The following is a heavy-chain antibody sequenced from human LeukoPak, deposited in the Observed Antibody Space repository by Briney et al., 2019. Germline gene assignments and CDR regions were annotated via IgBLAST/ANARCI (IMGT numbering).Heavy chain of an antibody. J-gene: IGHJ4*02. CDR2: ISGYNGKT. CDR1: GYTFSNYN. CDR3: ARDYRDVLLWFGELSK. Sequence: ASVKVSCKASGYTFSNYNIHWLRQAPGQGLEWMGWISGYNGKTNYAQKLQGRVTMTTDTSTSTAYMELRSLRSDDTAVYYCARDYRDVLLWFGELSKWGQGTLVTVSS. D-gene: IGHD3-10*01. V-gene: IGHV1-18*04.